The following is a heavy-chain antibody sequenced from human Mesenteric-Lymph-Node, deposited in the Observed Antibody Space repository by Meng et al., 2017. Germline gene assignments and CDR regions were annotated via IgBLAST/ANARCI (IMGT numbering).Heavy chain of an antibody. CDR2: ISAYNGNT. D-gene: IGHD6-13*01. Sequence: VLRCQFGAEVKKPGAVVKVSCKDSGYTFTSDGITWVRQAPGQGLEWMGWISAYNGNTNYAQKLQGRVTMTTDTSTSTAYMELRSLRSDDTAVYYCAASSSSWYQNWFDPWGQGTLVTVSS. CDR1: GYTFTSDG. V-gene: IGHV1-18*01. CDR3: AASSSSWYQNWFDP. J-gene: IGHJ5*02.